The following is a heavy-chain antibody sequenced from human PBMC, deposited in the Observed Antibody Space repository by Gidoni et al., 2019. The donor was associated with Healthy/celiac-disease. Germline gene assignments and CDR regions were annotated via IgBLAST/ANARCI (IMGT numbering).Heavy chain of an antibody. D-gene: IGHD6-13*01. V-gene: IGHV4-39*07. CDR1: GGSISSSSYY. CDR2: IYYSGST. CDR3: ARVGAAAGTHLDY. J-gene: IGHJ4*02. Sequence: QLQLQESGPGLVKPSETLSLTCTVSGGSISSSSYYWGWIRQPPGKGLEWIGSIYYSGSTYYNPSLKSRVTISVDTSKNQFSLKLSSVTAADTAVYYCARVGAAAGTHLDYCGQGTLVTVSS.